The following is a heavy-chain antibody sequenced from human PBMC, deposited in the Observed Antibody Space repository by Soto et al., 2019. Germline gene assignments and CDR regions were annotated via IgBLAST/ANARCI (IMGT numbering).Heavy chain of an antibody. Sequence: QVQLVQSGAEVRQPASSVKVSCKTSGGTFSSYATSWVRQAPGQGLEWMGGIVPIVDTSTYAQKFQGRVTITADESTSTAYMELSSLRSDDTAVYYCVRVVAIPGYPDNWGQGTLVTVSS. CDR3: VRVVAIPGYPDN. D-gene: IGHD5-12*01. CDR1: GGTFSSYA. V-gene: IGHV1-69*12. J-gene: IGHJ4*02. CDR2: IVPIVDTS.